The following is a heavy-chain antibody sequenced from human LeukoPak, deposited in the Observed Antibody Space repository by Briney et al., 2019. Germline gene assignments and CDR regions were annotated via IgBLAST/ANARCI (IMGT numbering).Heavy chain of an antibody. CDR2: ISYDGSNK. CDR3: ARDRYSYGCFDY. D-gene: IGHD5-18*01. J-gene: IGHJ4*02. V-gene: IGHV3-30-3*01. Sequence: GGSLRLSCAASGFTFSSYAMHWVCQAPGKGLEWVAVISYDGSNKYYADSVKGRFTISRDNSKNTLYLQMNSLRAEDTAVYYCARDRYSYGCFDYWGQGTLVTVSS. CDR1: GFTFSSYA.